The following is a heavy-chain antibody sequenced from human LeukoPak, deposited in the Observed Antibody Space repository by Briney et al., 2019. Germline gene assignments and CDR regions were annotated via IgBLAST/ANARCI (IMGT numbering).Heavy chain of an antibody. CDR2: INHSGST. J-gene: IGHJ4*02. CDR3: ARAAPRYCSGGSCRDY. V-gene: IGHV4-34*01. Sequence: SETLSLTCAVYGGSFSGYYWSWIRQPPGKGLEWIGEINHSGSTNYNPSLKSRVTISVDTSKNQFSLKLSSVTAADTAVYYCARAAPRYCSGGSCRDYWGQGTLVTVSS. D-gene: IGHD2-15*01. CDR1: GGSFSGYY.